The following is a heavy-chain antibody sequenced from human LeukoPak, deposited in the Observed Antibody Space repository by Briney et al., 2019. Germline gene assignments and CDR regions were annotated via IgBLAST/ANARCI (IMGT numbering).Heavy chain of an antibody. D-gene: IGHD4-23*01. CDR1: GYTFSSYY. CDR2: INPTGDST. CDR3: AREASGGYFDY. J-gene: IGHJ4*02. Sequence: ASVKVSCKASGYTFSSYYMHWVRQAPGQGLEWVGLINPTGDSTNYAQNFRGRVTMTRDTSTSAVYMDLSSLRSEDTAVYYCAREASGGYFDYWGQGTLVTVSS. V-gene: IGHV1-46*01.